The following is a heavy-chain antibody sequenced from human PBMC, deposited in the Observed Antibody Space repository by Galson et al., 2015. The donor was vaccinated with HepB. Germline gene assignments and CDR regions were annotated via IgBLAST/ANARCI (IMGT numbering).Heavy chain of an antibody. CDR3: ARLGAGPTNDAFDI. Sequence: QSGAEVEKPGESLKISCKGSGYHFPTYWIGWVRQMPGKGLEWMGIIYPDDSDTRYSPSFQGQVTISVDKSISTAYLQWGSLKASDTAMYYCARLGAGPTNDAFDIWGQGTMVTVSS. J-gene: IGHJ3*02. V-gene: IGHV5-51*01. CDR1: GYHFPTYW. D-gene: IGHD6-25*01. CDR2: IYPDDSDT.